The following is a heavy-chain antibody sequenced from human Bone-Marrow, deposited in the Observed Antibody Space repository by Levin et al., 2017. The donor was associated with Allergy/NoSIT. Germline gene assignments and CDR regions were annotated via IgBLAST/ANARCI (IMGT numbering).Heavy chain of an antibody. D-gene: IGHD3-10*01. CDR2: IEWTGSTT. V-gene: IGHV3-43*01. Sequence: LSLTCATSGFTFDDYTMHWVRQAPGKGLEWVSLIEWTGSTTDYADSVKGRFTISRDNNKKSLYLQMSSLRSEDTALYYCARDRTRYGSGRYSLNYWGQGTLVTVSS. J-gene: IGHJ4*02. CDR3: ARDRTRYGSGRYSLNY. CDR1: GFTFDDYT.